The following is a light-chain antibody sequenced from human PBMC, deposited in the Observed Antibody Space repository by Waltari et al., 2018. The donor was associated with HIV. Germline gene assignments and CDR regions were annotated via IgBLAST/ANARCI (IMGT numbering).Light chain of an antibody. V-gene: IGLV2-11*01. Sequence: QSALTQPRSVSGSPGQSVTIPCTGTSSDVGGYNYVSWYHQHPGKAPKLMIYDVTKRPSGVPDRFSGSKSGNTASLTISGLQAEDEADYFCCSYAGGYTLVFGGGTKLTVL. J-gene: IGLJ3*02. CDR2: DVT. CDR3: CSYAGGYTLV. CDR1: SSDVGGYNY.